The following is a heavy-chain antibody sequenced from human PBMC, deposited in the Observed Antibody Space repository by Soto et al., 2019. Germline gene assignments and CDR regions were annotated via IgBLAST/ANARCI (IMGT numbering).Heavy chain of an antibody. CDR1: GTSISSSGAFS. J-gene: IGHJ4*02. V-gene: IGHV4-31*03. CDR3: AGDTGSYGTDH. Sequence: SETLSLTCTVSGTSISSSGAFSWGWIRQRPGKGLEWIGYIYYSGGTYYNPSLKSRVSISLDTSKNQFSLNLSSVTPADTAVYYGAGDTGSYGTDHWGQVTEGTVS. D-gene: IGHD1-26*01. CDR2: IYYSGGT.